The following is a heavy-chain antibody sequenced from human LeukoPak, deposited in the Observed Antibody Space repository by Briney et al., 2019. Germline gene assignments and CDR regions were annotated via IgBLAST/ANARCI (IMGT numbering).Heavy chain of an antibody. J-gene: IGHJ4*02. CDR3: ARVGSSGWYVHPTLDY. CDR2: INPNSGGT. CDR1: GYTFTGYY. D-gene: IGHD6-19*01. Sequence: GASVKVSCKASGYTFTGYYMHWVRQVPGQGLEWMGWINPNSGGTNYAQKFQGRVTATRDTSITTAYMELSRLRPDDTAVYYCARVGSSGWYVHPTLDYWGQGTLVTVSS. V-gene: IGHV1-2*02.